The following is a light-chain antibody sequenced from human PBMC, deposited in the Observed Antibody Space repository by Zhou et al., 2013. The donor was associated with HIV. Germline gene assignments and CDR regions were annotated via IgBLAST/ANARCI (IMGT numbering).Light chain of an antibody. V-gene: IGKV1-12*02. Sequence: DIQMTQSPSSVSASVGDRVTITCRASQDISSWLAWYQQKPGKAPELLIYDASGLQSGVPSRFSGSGSGTDYTLTISSLQPEDFATYYCQQANSFPSAFGQGTKLEIK. CDR2: DAS. J-gene: IGKJ2*01. CDR1: QDISSW. CDR3: QQANSFPSA.